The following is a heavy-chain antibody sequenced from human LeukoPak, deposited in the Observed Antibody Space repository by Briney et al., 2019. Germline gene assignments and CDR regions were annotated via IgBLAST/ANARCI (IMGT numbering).Heavy chain of an antibody. CDR2: ISGSGGST. Sequence: GGSLRLSCAASGFTFSGYAMSWVRQAPGKGLEWVSAISGSGGSTYYADSVKGRFTISRDNSKNTLYLQMNSLRAEDTAVYCCAKDQSSGWYCYLFDYWGQGTLVTVSS. D-gene: IGHD6-19*01. V-gene: IGHV3-23*01. CDR1: GFTFSGYA. CDR3: AKDQSSGWYCYLFDY. J-gene: IGHJ4*02.